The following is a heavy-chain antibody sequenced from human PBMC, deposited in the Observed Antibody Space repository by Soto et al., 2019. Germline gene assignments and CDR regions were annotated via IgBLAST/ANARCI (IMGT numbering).Heavy chain of an antibody. D-gene: IGHD6-19*01. J-gene: IGHJ4*02. CDR2: ISGSGGST. Sequence: GGSLRLSCAASGFTFSSYAMSWVRQAPGKGLEWVSAISGSGGSTHYADSVKGRFTISRDNSQNTLYLQMNSLRAEDTAVYYCAKDDGSSGWFGFGNDYWGQGTLVTVSS. V-gene: IGHV3-23*01. CDR3: AKDDGSSGWFGFGNDY. CDR1: GFTFSSYA.